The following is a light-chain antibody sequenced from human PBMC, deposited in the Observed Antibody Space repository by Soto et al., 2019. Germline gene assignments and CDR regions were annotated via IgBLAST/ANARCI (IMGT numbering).Light chain of an antibody. CDR1: QTISSC. V-gene: IGKV1-5*03. CDR3: QHYNSYPVA. J-gene: IGKJ4*02. CDR2: GAS. Sequence: DIQMTQSPSTLSGSPGERATISCRASQTISSCLAWYQQKPGQAPKLLIYGASTIESGIPARFSGSGSGTEFTLTISSLQPDDFATYYCQHYNSYPVAFGGGTKVDIK.